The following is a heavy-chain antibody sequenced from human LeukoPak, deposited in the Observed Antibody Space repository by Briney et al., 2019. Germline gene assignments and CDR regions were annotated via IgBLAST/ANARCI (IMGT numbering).Heavy chain of an antibody. J-gene: IGHJ6*03. V-gene: IGHV4-39*01. Sequence: PSETLSLTCTVSGGSINSRSYYWGWIRQPPGKGLEWIGSVYYGGTTYYNPSLKSRVTISEDTSKNQFSLKLSSVTAADTAVYYCARRATTVTTGYYYYYREVWGKGTTVTVSS. CDR1: GGSINSRSYY. D-gene: IGHD4-17*01. CDR3: ARRATTVTTGYYYYYREV. CDR2: VYYGGTT.